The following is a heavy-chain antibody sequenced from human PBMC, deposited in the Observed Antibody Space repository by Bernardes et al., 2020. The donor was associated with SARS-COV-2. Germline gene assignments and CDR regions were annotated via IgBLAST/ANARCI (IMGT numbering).Heavy chain of an antibody. CDR1: GFTFSHYS. D-gene: IGHD1-26*01. CDR2: MTNSGSYK. J-gene: IGHJ4*01. V-gene: IGHV3-21*04. Sequence: GGSLRLSCAASGFTFSHYSMNWVRQAPGKGLEWVSFMTNSGSYKFYADSVKGRFTISRDNAKNSLYLQMNSLRAEDTAVYYCARGKYSWTYYAIWGQGTLVTVSS. CDR3: ARGKYSWTYYAI.